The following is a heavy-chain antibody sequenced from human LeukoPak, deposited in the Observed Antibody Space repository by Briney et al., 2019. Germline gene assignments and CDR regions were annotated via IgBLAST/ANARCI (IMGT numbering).Heavy chain of an antibody. Sequence: GGSLRLSCAASGFTFSSYSMLWVRQAPGKGLEWVSYISSSSSTIYYADFVKGRFTISRDNAKNSLYLQMNTLRAEDTAVYYCARDRHKYNYDSGGYPPYWGQGTLVTVSS. V-gene: IGHV3-48*01. J-gene: IGHJ4*02. CDR1: GFTFSSYS. D-gene: IGHD3-22*01. CDR2: ISSSSSTI. CDR3: ARDRHKYNYDSGGYPPY.